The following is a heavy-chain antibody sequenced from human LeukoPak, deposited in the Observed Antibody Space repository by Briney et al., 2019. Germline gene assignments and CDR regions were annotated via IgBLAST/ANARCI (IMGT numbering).Heavy chain of an antibody. V-gene: IGHV4-59*01. J-gene: IGHJ4*02. D-gene: IGHD3-22*01. Sequence: PSETLSLTCTVSGGSISSYYWNWIRQPPGKGLEWIGYIYYSGSTNYNPSLKSRVTISVDTSKNRFSLKLSSVTAADTAVYYCTRSMYYYDSSGYYALPPFDYWGQGTLVTVSS. CDR3: TRSMYYYDSSGYYALPPFDY. CDR1: GGSISSYY. CDR2: IYYSGST.